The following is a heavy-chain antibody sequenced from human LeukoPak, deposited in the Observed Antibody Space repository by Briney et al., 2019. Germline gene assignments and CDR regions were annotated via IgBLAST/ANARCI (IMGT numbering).Heavy chain of an antibody. J-gene: IGHJ4*02. Sequence: GGSLRLSCAASGFIFSSNSMNWVRQAPGKGLEWVSSISSSSSYIYYADSVKGRFTISRDNAKNSLYLQMNSLRAEDTAVYYCAREALGGEPFFDYWGQGTLVTVSS. D-gene: IGHD3-10*01. CDR1: GFIFSSNS. CDR3: AREALGGEPFFDY. CDR2: ISSSSSYI. V-gene: IGHV3-21*01.